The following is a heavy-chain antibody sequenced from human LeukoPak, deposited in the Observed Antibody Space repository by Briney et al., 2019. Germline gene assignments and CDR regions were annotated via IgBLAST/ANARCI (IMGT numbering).Heavy chain of an antibody. V-gene: IGHV1-18*01. CDR2: ISAYNGNT. D-gene: IGHD2-2*01. CDR3: ARDVGYCSSTSCYYWFDP. CDR1: GYTFTRYG. J-gene: IGHJ5*02. Sequence: GASVKVSCKASGYTFTRYGIIWVRQAPGQGLEWMGWISAYNGNTNYAQKLQGRVTMTTDTSTSTAYMELRSLRSDDTAVYYCARDVGYCSSTSCYYWFDPWGQGTLVTVSS.